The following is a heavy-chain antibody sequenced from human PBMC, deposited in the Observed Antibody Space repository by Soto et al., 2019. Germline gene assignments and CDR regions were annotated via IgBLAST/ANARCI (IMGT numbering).Heavy chain of an antibody. V-gene: IGHV3-21*01. J-gene: IGHJ5*02. D-gene: IGHD2-2*01. CDR2: ISSSSSYI. CDR1: GFTFSSYS. Sequence: GGSLRLSCAASGFTFSSYSMNWVRQAPGKGLEWVSSISSSSSYIYYADSVKGRFTISRDNAKNSLYLQMNSLRAEDTAVYYCARDSGIVVVPAANWFDPWGQGTLVTVSS. CDR3: ARDSGIVVVPAANWFDP.